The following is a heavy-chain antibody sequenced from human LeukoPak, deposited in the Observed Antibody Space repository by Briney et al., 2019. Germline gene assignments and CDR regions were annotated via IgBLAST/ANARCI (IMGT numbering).Heavy chain of an antibody. J-gene: IGHJ5*01. V-gene: IGHV1-18*01. CDR2: ISAYNGNT. Sequence: ASVKVSCKASGYPLTRYGLSWVRQAPGQGLEWMGWISAYNGNTNYAQKLQGRVTMTTDTSTSTAYMELRSLRSDDTAVYYCARDLRTYYYDSSGYDSWGQGTLVTVSS. D-gene: IGHD3-22*01. CDR3: ARDLRTYYYDSSGYDS. CDR1: GYPLTRYG.